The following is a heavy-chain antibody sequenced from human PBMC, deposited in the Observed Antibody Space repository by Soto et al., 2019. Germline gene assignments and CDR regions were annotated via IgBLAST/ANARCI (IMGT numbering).Heavy chain of an antibody. J-gene: IGHJ6*02. CDR1: GGTFSSYA. CDR3: ARGRSIAAAGTGYYYGMDV. D-gene: IGHD6-13*01. V-gene: IGHV1-69*01. Sequence: QVQLVQSGAEVKKPGSSVKVSCKASGGTFSSYAISWVRQAPGQGLEWMGGIIPIFGTANYAQKFQGRVTITADESTSTAYMELSSLRSEDTAVYYCARGRSIAAAGTGYYYGMDVWGQLTTVTVSS. CDR2: IIPIFGTA.